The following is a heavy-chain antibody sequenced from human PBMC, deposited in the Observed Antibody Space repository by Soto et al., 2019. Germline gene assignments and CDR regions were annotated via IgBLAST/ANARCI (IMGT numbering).Heavy chain of an antibody. Sequence: GASVKVSCKVSGYTLTELSMHWVRQAPGKGLEWMGGFDPEDGETIYAQKFQGRVTMTEDTSTDTAYMELSSLRSEDTAVYYCATDKWGSVPFDYWGQGTLVTVSS. V-gene: IGHV1-24*01. CDR1: GYTLTELS. J-gene: IGHJ4*02. D-gene: IGHD7-27*01. CDR3: ATDKWGSVPFDY. CDR2: FDPEDGET.